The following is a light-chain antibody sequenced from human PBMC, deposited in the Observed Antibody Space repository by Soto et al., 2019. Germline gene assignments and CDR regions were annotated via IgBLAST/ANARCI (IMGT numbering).Light chain of an antibody. CDR2: GAS. CDR1: QSVASRN. V-gene: IGKV3-20*01. J-gene: IGKJ1*01. CDR3: QQYGSSPQT. Sequence: EIVLTQSPGTLSLSPGERATLSCRASQSVASRNLAWYQQKSGQAPRLLIYGASSRAIHTPDRFSGSGSGTDFTLTISGLEPEDFAVYYCQQYGSSPQTFGQGTKVEIK.